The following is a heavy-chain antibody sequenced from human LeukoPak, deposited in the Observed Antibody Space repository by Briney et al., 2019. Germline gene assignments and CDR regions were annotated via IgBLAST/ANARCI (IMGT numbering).Heavy chain of an antibody. J-gene: IGHJ2*01. CDR2: ISGSGGST. D-gene: IGHD3-16*01. Sequence: GGSLRLSCAASGFTFSSYAVSWVRQAPGEGLEWVSRISGSGGSTYYADSVKGRFTISRDNSKNTLYLQVNSLRAEDTAVYYCAKGGGNWYFDLWGRGALVTVSS. V-gene: IGHV3-23*01. CDR3: AKGGGNWYFDL. CDR1: GFTFSSYA.